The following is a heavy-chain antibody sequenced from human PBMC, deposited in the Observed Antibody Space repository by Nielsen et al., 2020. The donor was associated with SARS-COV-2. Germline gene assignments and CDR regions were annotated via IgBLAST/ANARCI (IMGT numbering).Heavy chain of an antibody. CDR3: ARGGAQGYYGMDV. Sequence: SETLSLTCTVSGGSISSSSYYWGWIRQPPGKGLEWIGSIYYSGSTYYNPSLKSRVTISVDKSKNQFSLKLSSVTAADTAVYYCARGGAQGYYGMDVWGQGTTVTVSS. J-gene: IGHJ6*02. CDR2: IYYSGST. V-gene: IGHV4-39*07. D-gene: IGHD3-16*01. CDR1: GGSISSSSYY.